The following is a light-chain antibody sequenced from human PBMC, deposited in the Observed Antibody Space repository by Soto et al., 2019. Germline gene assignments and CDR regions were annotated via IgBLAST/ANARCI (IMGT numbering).Light chain of an antibody. CDR3: QQYDNWPRT. Sequence: EIVMTQSPATLSVSPGERATLSCWASQSVSSNLAWYQQKSGQAPRLLMYGASTRATGIPARFSGSGSGTEFTLTISSLQSEDFAVYYSQQYDNWPRTFGQGTKVDIK. CDR2: GAS. J-gene: IGKJ1*01. V-gene: IGKV3-15*01. CDR1: QSVSSN.